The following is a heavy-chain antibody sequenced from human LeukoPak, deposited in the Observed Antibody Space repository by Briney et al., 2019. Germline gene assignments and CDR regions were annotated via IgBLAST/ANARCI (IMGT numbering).Heavy chain of an antibody. V-gene: IGHV3-48*01. CDR3: ARDDRYSFDL. J-gene: IGHJ4*02. CDR1: GFAFSSSP. CDR2: IIPSSAVI. Sequence: GGSLRLSCVASGFAFSSSPMNWVRQAPGKGLEWVSYIIPSSAVIQYADSVKGRFTISRDNAGNSLYLQMNSLSAEDTAVYYCARDDRYSFDLWGQGTLVTVSS.